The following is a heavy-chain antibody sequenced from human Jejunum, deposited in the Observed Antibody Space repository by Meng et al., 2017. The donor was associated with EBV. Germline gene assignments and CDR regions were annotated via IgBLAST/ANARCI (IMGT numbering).Heavy chain of an antibody. CDR3: ARGHHVSTMMRGVFFDF. J-gene: IGHJ4*02. CDR2: VIAANGNT. V-gene: IGHV1-3*01. CDR1: GHYCSNYL. Sequence: KPCAHGAVACKPLGHYCSNYLIHGVRQATGKRPEWMGWVIAANGNTKYSQRFQGRVTINVEPSASKAYLEVSRLRSEDTAVYYCARGHHVSTMMRGVFFDFWGQGTLVTVSS. D-gene: IGHD3-10*01.